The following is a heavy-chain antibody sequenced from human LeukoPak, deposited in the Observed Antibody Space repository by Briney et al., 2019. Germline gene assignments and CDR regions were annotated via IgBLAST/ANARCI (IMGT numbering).Heavy chain of an antibody. CDR1: GDSISTSTYL. J-gene: IGHJ4*02. V-gene: IGHV4-39*02. D-gene: IGHD3-10*01. Sequence: SETLSLTCTVSGDSISTSTYLWGWIRQPPGKGLEWIGSIFSSGTTYYKTSLQSRVTISVDTPKNQFSLKLSSVTAADTAVYYCARGGWGFGELAHFDYWGQGTLVTVSS. CDR2: IFSSGTT. CDR3: ARGGWGFGELAHFDY.